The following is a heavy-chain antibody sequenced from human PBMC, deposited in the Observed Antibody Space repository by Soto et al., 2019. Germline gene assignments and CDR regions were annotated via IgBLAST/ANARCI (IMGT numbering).Heavy chain of an antibody. V-gene: IGHV3-30*03. CDR2: ISYDGSNK. J-gene: IGHJ4*02. D-gene: IGHD6-19*01. CDR3: ARSLGGWYDDY. CDR1: GFTFSSYG. Sequence: GGSLRLSCAASGFTFSSYGMHWVRQAPGKGLEWVAVISYDGSNKYYADSVKGRFTISRDNAKNSLYLQMNSLRAEDTAVYYCARSLGGWYDDYWGQGTLVTVSS.